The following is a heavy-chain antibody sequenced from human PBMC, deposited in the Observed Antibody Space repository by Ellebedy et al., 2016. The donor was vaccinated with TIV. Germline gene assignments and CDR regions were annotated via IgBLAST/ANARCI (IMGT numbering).Heavy chain of an antibody. CDR1: GFSFRNYW. Sequence: PGGSLRLSCAASGFSFRNYWMSWVRQAPGKGLEWVANIYQDGGVQYYVDSVKGRFTISRDNADNSLFLQMNSLRAGDTAVYYCARRGSYGDYAVQVNSWFDSWGRGTLVTVSS. D-gene: IGHD4-17*01. J-gene: IGHJ5*01. CDR3: ARRGSYGDYAVQVNSWFDS. CDR2: IYQDGGVQ. V-gene: IGHV3-7*01.